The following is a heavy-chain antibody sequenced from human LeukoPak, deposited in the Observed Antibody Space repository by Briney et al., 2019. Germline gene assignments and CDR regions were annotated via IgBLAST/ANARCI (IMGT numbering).Heavy chain of an antibody. Sequence: GGSLRLSCAASGFTFSSYAMHWVRQAPGKGLEWVAVISYDGSNKYYADSVKGRFTISRDNSKNTLYLQMNSLRAEDTAVYYCAKVARPRSSLAPFDYWGQGTLVTVSS. D-gene: IGHD3-3*02. V-gene: IGHV3-30-3*01. CDR3: AKVARPRSSLAPFDY. CDR2: ISYDGSNK. CDR1: GFTFSSYA. J-gene: IGHJ4*02.